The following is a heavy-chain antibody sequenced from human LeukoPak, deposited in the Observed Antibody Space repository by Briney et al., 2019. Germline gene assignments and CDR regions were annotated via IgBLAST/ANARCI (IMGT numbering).Heavy chain of an antibody. J-gene: IGHJ4*01. CDR3: ARDQVVTGTTRSTIRPFDY. CDR1: GGTFSSYA. V-gene: IGHV1-69*05. Sequence: VASVKVSCKASGGTFSSYAISWVRQAPGQGLEWMGRIIPICGTAKYAQKFQGRVTITTDESTSTAYMELSSLRSEDTAVYYCARDQVVTGTTRSTIRPFDYWGQGTLVTVSS. CDR2: IIPICGTA. D-gene: IGHD1-7*01.